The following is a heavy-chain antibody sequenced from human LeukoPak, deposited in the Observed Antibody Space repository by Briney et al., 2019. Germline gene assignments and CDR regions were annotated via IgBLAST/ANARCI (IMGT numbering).Heavy chain of an antibody. D-gene: IGHD3-10*01. J-gene: IGHJ4*02. V-gene: IGHV3-66*01. CDR3: ARGTTSFTMVRGVIMGQVDY. Sequence: PGGSLRLSCAASGFTLSTYDTHWVRQAPGKGLEWVSVIYSGGSTYYADSVKGRFTISRDNSKNTLYLQMNSLRAEDTAVYYCARGTTSFTMVRGVIMGQVDYWGQGTLVTVSS. CDR1: GFTLSTYD. CDR2: IYSGGST.